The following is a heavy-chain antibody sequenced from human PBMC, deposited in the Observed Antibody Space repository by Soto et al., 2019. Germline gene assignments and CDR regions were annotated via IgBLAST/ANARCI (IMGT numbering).Heavy chain of an antibody. V-gene: IGHV3-64D*08. D-gene: IGHD1-26*01. CDR1: GFTFSSYA. CDR3: VKVGDSGSYFSTPFDY. CDR2: ISSNGGST. J-gene: IGHJ4*02. Sequence: GGSLRLSCSASGFTFSSYAMHWVRQAPGKGLEYVSAISSNGGSTYYADSVKGRFTISRDNSKNTLYLQMSSLRAEDTAVYYCVKVGDSGSYFSTPFDYWGQGTLVTVSS.